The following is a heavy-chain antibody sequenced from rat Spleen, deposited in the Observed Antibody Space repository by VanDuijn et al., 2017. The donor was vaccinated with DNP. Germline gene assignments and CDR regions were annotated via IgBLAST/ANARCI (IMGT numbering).Heavy chain of an antibody. V-gene: IGHV5S10*01. CDR2: IIYDGSHT. J-gene: IGHJ2*01. CDR1: GFTFSDSA. D-gene: IGHD1-11*01. Sequence: EVQLVESGGGVVQPGNSLKLSCAASGFTFSDSAMAWVRQSPKMGLEWVATIIYDGSHTFYRDSVQGRLTISRDNAKTTLYLQMDSLRSEDSATYYCTTRGNYGGYDYWGQGVMVTVSS. CDR3: TTRGNYGGYDY.